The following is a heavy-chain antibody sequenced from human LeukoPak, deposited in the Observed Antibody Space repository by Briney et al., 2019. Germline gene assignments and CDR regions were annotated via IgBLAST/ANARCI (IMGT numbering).Heavy chain of an antibody. J-gene: IGHJ3*02. D-gene: IGHD6-19*01. CDR2: LDPNSGNT. V-gene: IGHV1-8*02. CDR3: ARDFQQWLVFETDAFDI. CDR1: GYSFISYD. Sequence: RASVKVSCKASGYSFISYDINWVRQATGQGLEWMGWLDPNSGNTGYAQKLQGRVTMTTDTSTSTAYMELRSLRSDDTAVYYCARDFQQWLVFETDAFDIWGQGTMVTVSS.